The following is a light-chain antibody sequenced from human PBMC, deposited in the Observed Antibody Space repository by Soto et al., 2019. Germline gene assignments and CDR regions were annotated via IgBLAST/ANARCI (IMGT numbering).Light chain of an antibody. V-gene: IGKV3-20*01. CDR2: GSS. CDR1: QSVSSSY. J-gene: IGKJ1*01. CDR3: QQYGNSWT. Sequence: EIVLTQSPGTLSLSPGERATLSCRASQSVSSSYLAWYQQKPGQAPRLLIYGSSSRATGIPDRFSGSGSGTDFTITISRLEPEDFAVYYCQQYGNSWTFGQGTKVEI.